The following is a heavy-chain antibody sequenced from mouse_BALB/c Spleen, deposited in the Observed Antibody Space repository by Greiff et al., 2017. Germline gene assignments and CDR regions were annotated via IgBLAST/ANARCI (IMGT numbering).Heavy chain of an antibody. CDR1: GYTFTSYW. V-gene: IGHV1-7*01. CDR3: AKRSYYAMDY. Sequence: QVQLQQSGAELAKPGASVKMSCKASGYTFTSYWMHWVKQRPGQGLEWIGYINPSTGYTEYNQKFKDKATLTADKSSSTAYMQLSSLTSEDSAVYYCAKRSYYAMDYWGQGTSVTVSS. CDR2: INPSTGYT. J-gene: IGHJ4*01.